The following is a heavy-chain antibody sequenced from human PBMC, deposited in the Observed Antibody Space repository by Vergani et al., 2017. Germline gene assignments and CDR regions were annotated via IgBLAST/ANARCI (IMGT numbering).Heavy chain of an antibody. D-gene: IGHD3-9*01. CDR1: GYTFSNDY. V-gene: IGHV1-46*03. CDR2: INPSGGHT. CDR3: AREDYVILTGFRD. Sequence: QVQVVQSGAEVKKSGASVKVSCKTSGYTFSNDYMHWVRQAPGQGLEWMGIINPSGGHTNYAQKFQGRVTMTRDTSTSTVYMELSSLRSEDTAIYYCAREDYVILTGFRDWGQGTLVTVSA. J-gene: IGHJ4*02.